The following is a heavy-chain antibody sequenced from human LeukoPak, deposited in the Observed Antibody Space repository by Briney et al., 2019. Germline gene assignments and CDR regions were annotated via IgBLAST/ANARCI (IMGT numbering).Heavy chain of an antibody. V-gene: IGHV3-33*01. J-gene: IGHJ3*02. CDR2: IWHDGSHK. D-gene: IGHD3-10*01. Sequence: GRSLRLSCAASGFAFNTYAMHWVRQAPGKGLEWVTLIWHDGSHKFYIDSVRGRFTISRDNSRNTVYLQMNGLRAEDTAVYYCARGPAWFVQDAFDIWGQGTMVTVSS. CDR1: GFAFNTYA. CDR3: ARGPAWFVQDAFDI.